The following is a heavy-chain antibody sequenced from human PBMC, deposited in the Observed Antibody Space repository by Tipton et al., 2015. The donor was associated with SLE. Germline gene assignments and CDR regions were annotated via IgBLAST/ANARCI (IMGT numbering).Heavy chain of an antibody. CDR1: GFTFSSYS. Sequence: SLRLSCAASGFTFSSYSMNWVRQAPGKGLEWVSYISSSSSTIYYADSVKGRFTISRDNAKNSLYLQMNSLRAEDTAVYYCARHYPPVAGTFDSWGQGTLVTVSS. D-gene: IGHD6-19*01. CDR3: ARHYPPVAGTFDS. V-gene: IGHV3-48*01. CDR2: ISSSSSTI. J-gene: IGHJ4*02.